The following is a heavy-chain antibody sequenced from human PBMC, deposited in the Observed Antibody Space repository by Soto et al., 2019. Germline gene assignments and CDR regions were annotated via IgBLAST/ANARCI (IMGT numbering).Heavy chain of an antibody. Sequence: QVQLVESGGGVVQPGRSLRLYCAVSGFTFSSYGMHWVRQAPGKGLEWVAHISYDGSNEHYVDSVKGRFTISRDNSKNTLYLQMNSLRAEDTAVYYCPKDTYYHDRSGYYIFDDWGQGTLVTVSS. CDR3: PKDTYYHDRSGYYIFDD. J-gene: IGHJ4*02. CDR1: GFTFSSYG. D-gene: IGHD3-22*01. CDR2: ISYDGSNE. V-gene: IGHV3-30*18.